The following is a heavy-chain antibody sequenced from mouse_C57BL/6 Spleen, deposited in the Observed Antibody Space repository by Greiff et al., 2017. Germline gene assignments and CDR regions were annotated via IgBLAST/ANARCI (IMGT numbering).Heavy chain of an antibody. Sequence: EVKVVESEGGLVQPGSSMKLSCTASGFTFSDYYMAWVRQVPEKGLEWVANINYDGSSTYYLDSLKSRFIISRDNAKNILYLQMSSLKSEDTATYYCARVDYYGSHAMDYWGQGTSVTVSS. CDR1: GFTFSDYY. D-gene: IGHD1-1*01. J-gene: IGHJ4*01. V-gene: IGHV5-16*01. CDR3: ARVDYYGSHAMDY. CDR2: INYDGSST.